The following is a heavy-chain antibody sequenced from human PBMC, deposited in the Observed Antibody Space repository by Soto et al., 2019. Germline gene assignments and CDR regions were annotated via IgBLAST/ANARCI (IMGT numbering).Heavy chain of an antibody. J-gene: IGHJ3*02. CDR1: GNTFTNYA. CDR3: ARDVEYTTSWSPSSKAFPI. V-gene: IGHV1-69*12. Sequence: QVQLVQSGAEVKKPGSSVKVSCKAFGNTFTNYAINWVRQAPGQGLEWMGGIIPIFGTPDYAQKFQGRVTLTADESTSSVYMELSSLTSEDTAVYYCARDVEYTTSWSPSSKAFPIWGQGTMVTVSS. D-gene: IGHD6-13*01. CDR2: IIPIFGTP.